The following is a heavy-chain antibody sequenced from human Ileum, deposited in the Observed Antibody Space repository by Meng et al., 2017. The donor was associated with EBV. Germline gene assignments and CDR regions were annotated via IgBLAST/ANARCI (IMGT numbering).Heavy chain of an antibody. CDR3: ARGDGSHFF. V-gene: IGHV3-74*01. CDR1: GFNFSIYW. Sequence: EVQVVESGGGLVQPGGSLRLSCAASGFNFSIYWMHWVRQAPGKGLVWVSHINSDGSATTYADSVKGRFTISRDNAKNTVYLQMNSLRAEDTAVYYCARGDGSHFFWGQGTLVTVSS. CDR2: INSDGSAT. J-gene: IGHJ4*02. D-gene: IGHD5-24*01.